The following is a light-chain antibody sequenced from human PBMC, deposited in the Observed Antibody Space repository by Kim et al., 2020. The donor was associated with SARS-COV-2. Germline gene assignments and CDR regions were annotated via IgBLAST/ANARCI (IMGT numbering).Light chain of an antibody. J-gene: IGLJ7*01. CDR1: ALPKKY. CDR2: KDS. CDR3: QSADSSAPAV. V-gene: IGLV3-25*03. Sequence: VSPGQTARITCSGDALPKKYAYWYQQKPGQAPVLVIYKDSERPSGIPERFSGSSSGTTVTLTISGVQAEDEADYYCQSADSSAPAVFGGGTQLTVL.